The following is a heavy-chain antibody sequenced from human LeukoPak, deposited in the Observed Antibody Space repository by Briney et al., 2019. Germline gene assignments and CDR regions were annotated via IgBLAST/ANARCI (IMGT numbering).Heavy chain of an antibody. D-gene: IGHD7-27*01. V-gene: IGHV3-66*01. CDR2: IYSGGST. J-gene: IGHJ6*02. CDR1: GFTVSSNY. Sequence: GGSLRLSCAASGFTVSSNYITWVSRAPGKGLECVSVIYSGGSTHYGDSVKGRFTISRDNSKNTVYLQMNSLRAEDTAVYYCARDLGYYYGMYVWGQGTTVTASS. CDR3: ARDLGYYYGMYV.